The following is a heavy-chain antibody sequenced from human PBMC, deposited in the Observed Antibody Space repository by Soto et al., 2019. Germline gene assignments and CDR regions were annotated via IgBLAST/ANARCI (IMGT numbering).Heavy chain of an antibody. CDR2: IIPIFGTA. D-gene: IGHD6-19*01. Sequence: QVQLVQSGAEVKKPASSVNVSCKASGGTFSGYAISWVRQAPGHGLEWMGGIIPIFGTADYAQKFQGRVTITADESTSTAYMELLSLRAKDTAVYYCASHSSGQLVGYYYFGMDVWGQGATVTVSS. V-gene: IGHV1-69*12. J-gene: IGHJ6*02. CDR3: ASHSSGQLVGYYYFGMDV. CDR1: GGTFSGYA.